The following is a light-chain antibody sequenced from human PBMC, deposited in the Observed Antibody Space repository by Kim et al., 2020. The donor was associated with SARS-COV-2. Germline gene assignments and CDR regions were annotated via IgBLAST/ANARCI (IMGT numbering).Light chain of an antibody. CDR1: KLGDKY. V-gene: IGLV3-1*01. CDR2: QDS. J-gene: IGLJ1*01. CDR3: QAWDSSTYV. Sequence: VSPGQTASITCSGDKLGDKYASWYQQKPGQSPVVVMYQDSKRPSGIPERFSGSNSGNTATLTISGTQAMDEADYYCQAWDSSTYVFGTGTKVTV.